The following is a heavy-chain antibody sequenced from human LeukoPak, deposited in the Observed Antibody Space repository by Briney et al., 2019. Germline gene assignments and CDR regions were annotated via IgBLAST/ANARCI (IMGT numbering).Heavy chain of an antibody. CDR2: INSFGSST. Sequence: PGGSLRLSCAASGFTVSSNYMSWVRQAPGKGLEWVSHINSFGSSTSYADSVKGRFTISRDNAKNTLSLQMNSLRAEDTAVYYCARGGSYYGDLGYWGQGTLVTVSS. V-gene: IGHV3-74*01. CDR3: ARGGSYYGDLGY. CDR1: GFTVSSNY. J-gene: IGHJ4*02. D-gene: IGHD4-17*01.